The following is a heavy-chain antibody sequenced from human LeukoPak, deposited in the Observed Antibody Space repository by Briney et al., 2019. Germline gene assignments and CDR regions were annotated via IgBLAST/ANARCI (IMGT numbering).Heavy chain of an antibody. V-gene: IGHV3-23*01. CDR3: AKDRIQLCCFDY. Sequence: GGSLRLSCAASGFTFSSYAMSWVRQAPVKVLEWVSAISGSGGSTYYADSVKGRFTISRDNSKNTLYLQMNSLRAEDTAVYYCAKDRIQLCCFDYWGQGTLVTVSS. D-gene: IGHD5-18*01. J-gene: IGHJ4*02. CDR2: ISGSGGST. CDR1: GFTFSSYA.